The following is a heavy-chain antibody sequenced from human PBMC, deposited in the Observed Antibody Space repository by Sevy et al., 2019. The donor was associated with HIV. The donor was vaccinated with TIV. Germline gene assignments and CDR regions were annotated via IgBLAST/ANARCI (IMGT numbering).Heavy chain of an antibody. V-gene: IGHV3-30*02. CDR2: IRYDGSNK. CDR1: GFTFSSYG. Sequence: GGSLRLSCAASGFTFSSYGMHWVRQAPGKGLEWVAFIRYDGSNKYYADSVKGRFTISRDNSKNTLYLQMNSLRAEDTAVYYCAKEKGGSYCGGDCYKAFDIWGQGTMVTVSS. J-gene: IGHJ3*02. D-gene: IGHD2-21*01. CDR3: AKEKGGSYCGGDCYKAFDI.